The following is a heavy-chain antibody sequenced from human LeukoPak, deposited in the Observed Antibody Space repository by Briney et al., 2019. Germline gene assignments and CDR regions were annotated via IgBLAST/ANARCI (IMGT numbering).Heavy chain of an antibody. V-gene: IGHV3-33*01. CDR1: GLTFGGYG. Sequence: GGSLRLSCAGSGLTFGGYGMHWFRQTPGKGLEWVAVMAYDGSRAFYADSVKGRFTISRDNCKNTMSVQMDDVRAEDTAVYYCTRYNNDHFDYWGQGTLVTVSS. CDR3: TRYNNDHFDY. J-gene: IGHJ4*02. CDR2: MAYDGSRA. D-gene: IGHD1-14*01.